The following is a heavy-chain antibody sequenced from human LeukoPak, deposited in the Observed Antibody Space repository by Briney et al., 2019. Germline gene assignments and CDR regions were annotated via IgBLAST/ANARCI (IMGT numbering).Heavy chain of an antibody. Sequence: GRSLRLSCAASGFTFSSYGMHWVRQAPGKGLEWVAVIWYDGSNKYYADSVKGRFTISRDNSKNTLYLQMNSLRAEDTAVYYCARDMYNWNDGPDAFDIWGQGTMVTVSS. J-gene: IGHJ3*02. D-gene: IGHD1-1*01. CDR2: IWYDGSNK. CDR1: GFTFSSYG. CDR3: ARDMYNWNDGPDAFDI. V-gene: IGHV3-33*01.